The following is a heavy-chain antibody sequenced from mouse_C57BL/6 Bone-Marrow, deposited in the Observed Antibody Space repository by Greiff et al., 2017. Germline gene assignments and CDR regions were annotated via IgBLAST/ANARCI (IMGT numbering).Heavy chain of an antibody. D-gene: IGHD1-1*01. CDR2: IDPENGDT. CDR1: GFNIKDDY. Sequence: EVKLQESGAELVRPGASVKLSCTASGFNIKDDYMHWVKQRPEQGLEWIGWIDPENGDTEYASKFQGKATITADTSSNTAYLQLSSLTSEDTAVYYCTTITTVVATFDYWGQGTTLTVSS. CDR3: TTITTVVATFDY. V-gene: IGHV14-4*01. J-gene: IGHJ2*01.